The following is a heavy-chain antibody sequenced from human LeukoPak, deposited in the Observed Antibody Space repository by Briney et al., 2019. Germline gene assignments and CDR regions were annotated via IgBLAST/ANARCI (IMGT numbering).Heavy chain of an antibody. CDR3: ARSVGSGSSYYYYYYMDV. D-gene: IGHD3-10*01. Sequence: SETLSLTCTVSGGSISSYYWSWIRQPPGKGLEWIGYIYYSGSTNYNPSLKSRVTISVDTSKNQFSLKLSSVTAADTAVYYCARSVGSGSSYYYYYYMDVWGKGTTVTVSS. CDR1: GGSISSYY. J-gene: IGHJ6*03. CDR2: IYYSGST. V-gene: IGHV4-59*08.